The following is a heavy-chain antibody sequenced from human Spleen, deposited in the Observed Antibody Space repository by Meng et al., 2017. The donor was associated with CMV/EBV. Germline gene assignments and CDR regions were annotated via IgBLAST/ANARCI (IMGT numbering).Heavy chain of an antibody. CDR3: SRGIAAVEN. V-gene: IGHV4-39*07. J-gene: IGHJ4*02. CDR1: GGSISSSSYY. CDR2: IYYSGST. D-gene: IGHD6-13*01. Sequence: GSLRLSCTVSGGSISSSSYYWGWVRQPPGKGLEWIGSIYYSGSTYYNPSLKSRVTISVDTSKNQLSLRLNSVTAADTAIYYCSRGIAAVENWGQGTLVTVSS.